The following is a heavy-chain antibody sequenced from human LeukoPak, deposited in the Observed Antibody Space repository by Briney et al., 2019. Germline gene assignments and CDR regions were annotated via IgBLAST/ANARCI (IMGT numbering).Heavy chain of an antibody. CDR1: GYTLTSYD. Sequence: ASVKVSCKASGYTLTSYDINGVRQATGQGLEWMGWMNPNSGNTGYAQKFQGRVTMTRNTSISTAYMELCSLRSEDTAVYYCARGWYQLLFGNDAFDIWGQGTMVTVSS. J-gene: IGHJ3*02. CDR2: MNPNSGNT. V-gene: IGHV1-8*01. D-gene: IGHD2-2*01. CDR3: ARGWYQLLFGNDAFDI.